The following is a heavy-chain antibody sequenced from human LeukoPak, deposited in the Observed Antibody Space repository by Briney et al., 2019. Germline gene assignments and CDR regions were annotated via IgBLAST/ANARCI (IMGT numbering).Heavy chain of an antibody. Sequence: ASVKVSCKASGYTFTGYYMHWVRQAPGQGLEWMGWINPNSGGTNYAQKFQGRVTMTTDTSTSTAYMELRSLRSDDTAVYYCARDPYDSSGYYRIDAFDIWGQGTMVTVSS. V-gene: IGHV1-2*02. CDR3: ARDPYDSSGYYRIDAFDI. CDR1: GYTFTGYY. J-gene: IGHJ3*02. D-gene: IGHD3-22*01. CDR2: INPNSGGT.